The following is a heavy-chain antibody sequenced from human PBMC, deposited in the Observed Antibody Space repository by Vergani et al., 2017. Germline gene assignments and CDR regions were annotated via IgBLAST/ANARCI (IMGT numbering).Heavy chain of an antibody. CDR2: IYYSGST. CDR1: GCSISSGDYY. CDR3: ARAIRGGYNSY. D-gene: IGHD5-24*01. J-gene: IGHJ4*02. Sequence: QVQLQESGPGLVKPSQTLSLTCTVSGCSISSGDYYWSWIRQPPGKGLGWIVYIYYSGSTYYNPSLKSRVTISVDTSKNQFSLKLSSVTAADTAVYYCARAIRGGYNSYWGQGTLVTVSS. V-gene: IGHV4-30-4*01.